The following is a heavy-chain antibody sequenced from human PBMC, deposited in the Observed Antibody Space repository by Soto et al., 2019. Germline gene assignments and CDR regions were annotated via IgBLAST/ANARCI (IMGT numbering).Heavy chain of an antibody. Sequence: QVQLVQSGAEVKKPGASVKVSCKASGITSTTYAIHWVRQAPGHGIEWMGWINTGNGNTRYSQRFLGRVYITTDTSTSTASMDLSSLTSEDTAVYYCARAISGYVTWGQGTLITVSS. V-gene: IGHV1-3*04. CDR2: INTGNGNT. CDR3: ARAISGYVT. D-gene: IGHD5-12*01. CDR1: GITSTTYA. J-gene: IGHJ5*02.